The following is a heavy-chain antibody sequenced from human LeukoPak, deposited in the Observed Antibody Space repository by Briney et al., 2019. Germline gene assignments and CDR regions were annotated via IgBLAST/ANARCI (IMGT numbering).Heavy chain of an antibody. CDR2: FSGSGGST. CDR3: TKDQTPYN. V-gene: IGHV3-23*01. D-gene: IGHD2-15*01. J-gene: IGHJ4*02. Sequence: GGSLRLSCAASGFTFSSYAMSWVRQAPGKGLECISGFSGSGGSTYYADSVKGRFTISRDNAKNSLSLQMNSLRAEDTAVYYCTKDQTPYNWGQGTLVTVSS. CDR1: GFTFSSYA.